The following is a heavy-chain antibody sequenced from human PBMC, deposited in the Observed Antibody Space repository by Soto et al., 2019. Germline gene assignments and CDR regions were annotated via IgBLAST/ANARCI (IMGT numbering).Heavy chain of an antibody. CDR1: GGSISSSRCH. CDR3: ARHSNEYRKSLDY. CDR2: IKYSGTT. Sequence: SETLSLTCTVSGGSISSSRCHWGWIRQPPGKGLEWIASIKYSGTTFYNPSLKSRVTLSVDTSKNQFSLKLSSVTAADTAVYYCARHSNEYRKSLDYWGQGTLVTVSS. J-gene: IGHJ4*02. V-gene: IGHV4-39*01. D-gene: IGHD1-1*01.